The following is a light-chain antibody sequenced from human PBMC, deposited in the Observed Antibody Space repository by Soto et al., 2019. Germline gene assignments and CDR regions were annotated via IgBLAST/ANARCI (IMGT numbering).Light chain of an antibody. Sequence: DIQLTQSPSFLSASVGDRVTITCRASQGISSYLAWYQQKPGKVPKRLIYIATTLQSGVPSRFSGSGSGTEFTLTISSLQPEDFATYYCLQHFNYPRTFGQGTKVDIK. J-gene: IGKJ1*01. CDR1: QGISSY. CDR2: IAT. CDR3: LQHFNYPRT. V-gene: IGKV1-9*01.